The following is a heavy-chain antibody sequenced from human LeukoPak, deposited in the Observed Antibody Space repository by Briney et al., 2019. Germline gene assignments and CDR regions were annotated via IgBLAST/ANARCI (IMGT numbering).Heavy chain of an antibody. Sequence: GGSLRLSCAASGFTLRSYAMGWVRQAPGKGLEWVSIINDNGVTTYYADSVKGRFTISRDNAKNSLYLQMNSLRAEDTAVYYCARDQEYYDFWSGYYYYGMDVWGQGTTVTVSS. CDR1: GFTLRSYA. CDR3: ARDQEYYDFWSGYYYYGMDV. J-gene: IGHJ6*02. D-gene: IGHD3-3*01. CDR2: INDNGVTT. V-gene: IGHV3-23*01.